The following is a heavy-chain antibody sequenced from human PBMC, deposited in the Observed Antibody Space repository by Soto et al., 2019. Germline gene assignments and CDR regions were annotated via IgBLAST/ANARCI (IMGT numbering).Heavy chain of an antibody. CDR3: AKDPGVGYCSGGSCYVPDF. CDR1: GFTFSNYA. J-gene: IGHJ4*02. CDR2: LSFDGSNE. Sequence: QVHLVDSGGGVVQPGRSLRLSCAASGFTFSNYAMHWVRQAPGKGLEWVALLSFDGSNEYYADSVKGRFTISRDNTNNMLVLQMNRLKPEDTAVYYCAKDPGVGYCSGGSCYVPDFWGQGTLVTVSS. V-gene: IGHV3-30-3*01. D-gene: IGHD2-15*01.